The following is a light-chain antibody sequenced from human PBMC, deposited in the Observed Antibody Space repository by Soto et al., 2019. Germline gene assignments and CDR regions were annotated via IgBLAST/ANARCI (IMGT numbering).Light chain of an antibody. CDR2: DVI. CDR3: CSYAGTSTWV. Sequence: QSALTQPRSVSGSLGQSVTISCTGTSSDVGGYNYVSWYQQHPGKAPKLTIYDVIKRPSGVPDCFSGSKSGDTASLTISGLQAEDEADYYCCSYAGTSTWVFGGGTKLTVL. CDR1: SSDVGGYNY. J-gene: IGLJ3*02. V-gene: IGLV2-11*01.